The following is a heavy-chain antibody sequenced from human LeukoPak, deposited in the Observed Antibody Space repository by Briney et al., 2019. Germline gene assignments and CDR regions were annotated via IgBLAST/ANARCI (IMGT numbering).Heavy chain of an antibody. Sequence: SQTLSLTCTVSGGSISSGGYYWSWIRQPPGKGLEWIGSIYYSGSTYYNPSLKSRVTISVDTSKNQFSLKLSSVTAADTAVYYCARRYDFWSGYLQDYMDVWGKGTTVTVSS. CDR2: IYYSGST. D-gene: IGHD3-3*01. V-gene: IGHV4-30-2*03. CDR1: GGSISSGGYY. CDR3: ARRYDFWSGYLQDYMDV. J-gene: IGHJ6*03.